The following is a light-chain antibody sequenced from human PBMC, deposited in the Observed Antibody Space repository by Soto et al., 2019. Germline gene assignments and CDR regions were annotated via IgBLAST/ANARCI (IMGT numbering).Light chain of an antibody. CDR2: DAS. CDR1: QDINNY. Sequence: DIQMTQSPSSLSASVGDKVTITCQASQDINNYLNWYQQKPGKAPKLLIYDASHLETGVPSRFSGSGSGTDFTFAISSLQPEDIVTYYCQQSDNLPLTFGGGTKVQI. V-gene: IGKV1-33*01. J-gene: IGKJ4*01. CDR3: QQSDNLPLT.